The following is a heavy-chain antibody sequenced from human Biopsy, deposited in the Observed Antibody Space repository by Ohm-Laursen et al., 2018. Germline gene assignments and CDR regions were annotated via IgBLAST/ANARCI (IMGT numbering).Heavy chain of an antibody. Sequence: SSVKVSCKASGGTFSSFGISWVRQAPGQGLQWMGEINSMFGTTNYAQTFQGRVTITADESTSTAYMEVSSLRSEDTAVYYCAKRGVERGRPLAYWGQGTLVTVSS. J-gene: IGHJ4*02. V-gene: IGHV1-69*01. CDR1: GGTFSSFG. CDR3: AKRGVERGRPLAY. D-gene: IGHD1-1*01. CDR2: INSMFGTT.